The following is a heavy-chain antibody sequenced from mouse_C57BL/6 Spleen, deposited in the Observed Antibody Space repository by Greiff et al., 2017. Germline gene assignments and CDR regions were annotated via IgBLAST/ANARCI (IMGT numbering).Heavy chain of an antibody. D-gene: IGHD1-1*01. CDR1: GYTFTDYN. Sequence: VQLKESGPELVKPGASVKIPCKASGYTFTDYNMDWVKQSHGKSLEWIGDINPNNGGTIYNQKFKGKATLTVDKSSSTAYMELRSLTSEDTAVYYCARGSYGSSYGYFDYWGQGTTLTVSS. CDR3: ARGSYGSSYGYFDY. CDR2: INPNNGGT. V-gene: IGHV1-18*01. J-gene: IGHJ2*01.